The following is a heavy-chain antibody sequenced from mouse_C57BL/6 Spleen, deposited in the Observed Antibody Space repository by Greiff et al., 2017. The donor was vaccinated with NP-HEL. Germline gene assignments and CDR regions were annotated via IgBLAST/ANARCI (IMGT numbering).Heavy chain of an antibody. CDR3: ARSSYGNSWFAY. J-gene: IGHJ3*01. Sequence: VQLQQSGPELVKPGASVKISCKASGYAFSSSWMNWVKQRPGKGLEWIGRIYPGDGDTNYNGKFKGKATLTADKSSRTAYMQLRSLTSEDSAVYFCARSSYGNSWFAYWGQGTLVTVSA. D-gene: IGHD2-1*01. V-gene: IGHV1-82*01. CDR1: GYAFSSSW. CDR2: IYPGDGDT.